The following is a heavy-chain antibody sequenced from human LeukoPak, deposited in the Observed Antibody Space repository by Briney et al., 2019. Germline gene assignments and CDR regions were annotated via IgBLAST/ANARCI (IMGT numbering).Heavy chain of an antibody. V-gene: IGHV3-9*01. CDR3: AKDLVAGPSDY. CDR2: ISWNSGSI. J-gene: IGHJ4*02. CDR1: GFTFDDYA. D-gene: IGHD6-19*01. Sequence: PGRSLRLSCAASGFTFDDYAMPWVRQAPGKGLEWVSGISWNSGSIGYADSVKGRFTISRDNAKNSLYLQMNSLRAEDTALYYCAKDLVAGPSDYWGQGTLVTVSS.